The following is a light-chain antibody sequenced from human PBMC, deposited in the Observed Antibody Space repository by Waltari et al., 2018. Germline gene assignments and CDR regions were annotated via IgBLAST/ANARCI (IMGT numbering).Light chain of an antibody. V-gene: IGLV1-44*01. Sequence: QSVLTQPPSTSGTPGQRVTISCSGSSSNVGPNYVSWYQQLPGTAPTLLIYNNNRRPAGAPDRFSGSKSGTSASLAISGLQSEEEADYYCAAWDDSLNAWMFGGGTKRTVL. CDR2: NNN. CDR1: SSNVGPNY. CDR3: AAWDDSLNAWM. J-gene: IGLJ3*02.